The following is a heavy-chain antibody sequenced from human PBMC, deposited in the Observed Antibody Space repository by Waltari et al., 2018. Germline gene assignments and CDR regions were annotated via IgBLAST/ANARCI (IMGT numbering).Heavy chain of an antibody. J-gene: IGHJ4*02. CDR3: TRGALDY. CDR1: GFTFGDFA. CDR2: IRKREHGGTA. Sequence: EVQLEESGGGMVKPGRALRLSCLTSGFTFGDFAMSWFRQAPGKRPEWVGFIRKREHGGTAEYAASVKDRFTISRDDSKSIAYLQMNSLKTEDTAVYYCTRGALDYWGRGTLVTVSS. V-gene: IGHV3-49*05. D-gene: IGHD1-26*01.